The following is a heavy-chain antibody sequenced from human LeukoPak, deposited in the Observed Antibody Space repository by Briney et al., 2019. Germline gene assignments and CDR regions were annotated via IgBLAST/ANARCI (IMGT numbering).Heavy chain of an antibody. Sequence: SETLSLTCTVPGGSISSGDYYWSWIRQHPGKGLEWIGYIYYSGSTYYTPSLKSRVTISVDTSKNQFSLKLSSVTAADTAVYYCARSYQVGHFDYWGQGTLVTVSS. J-gene: IGHJ4*02. CDR2: IYYSGST. V-gene: IGHV4-31*03. CDR1: GGSISSGDYY. CDR3: ARSYQVGHFDY.